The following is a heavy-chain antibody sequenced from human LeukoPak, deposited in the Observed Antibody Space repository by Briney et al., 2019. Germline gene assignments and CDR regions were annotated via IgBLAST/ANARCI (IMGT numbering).Heavy chain of an antibody. Sequence: GRSLRLSCAASGFTFSNFGMHWVRQAPGKGLEWAAIISYDGTNNNYADSVKGRFTISRDNSKNTLYLQMNSLRAEDTAVYYCAKERRETVVGTVYFQHWGQGTLVTVSS. CDR3: AKERRETVVGTVYFQH. J-gene: IGHJ1*01. V-gene: IGHV3-30*18. CDR2: ISYDGTNN. D-gene: IGHD6-19*01. CDR1: GFTFSNFG.